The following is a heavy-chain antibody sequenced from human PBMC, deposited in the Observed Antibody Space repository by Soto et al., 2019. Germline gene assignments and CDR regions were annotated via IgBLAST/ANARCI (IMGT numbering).Heavy chain of an antibody. D-gene: IGHD1-26*01. J-gene: IGHJ3*01. Sequence: PGGSLRLSCAASGFTFTSYSMNWVRQAPGKGLEWVSSISRSSTTYADFVKGRFIISRDNARNTVDLQMNSVGVEDTAVYYCARGDRGAFDLWGQGTVVTVSS. CDR1: GFTFTSYS. CDR3: ARGDRGAFDL. CDR2: ISRSST. V-gene: IGHV3-21*01.